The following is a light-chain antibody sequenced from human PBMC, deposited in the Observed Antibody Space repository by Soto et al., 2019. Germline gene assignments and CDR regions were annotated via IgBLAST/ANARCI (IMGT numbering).Light chain of an antibody. V-gene: IGLV3-21*02. Sequence: SYELTQPPSVSVAPGQTARITCGGDNIGSKRVNWYQQKPGQAPVLVLYDNSDRPSRITERFSGNTATLTISRVEAGDEADSYCQVWDSSSDHYVCGTGTKV. CDR2: DNS. CDR3: QVWDSSSDHYV. J-gene: IGLJ1*01. CDR1: NIGSKR.